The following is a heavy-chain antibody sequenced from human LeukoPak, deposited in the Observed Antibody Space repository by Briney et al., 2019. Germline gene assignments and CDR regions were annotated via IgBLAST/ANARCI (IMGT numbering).Heavy chain of an antibody. D-gene: IGHD1-26*01. CDR1: GFTFDDYA. J-gene: IGHJ3*02. V-gene: IGHV3-9*03. CDR2: ISWNSGSI. CDR3: AKEGGVLNAFDI. Sequence: GRSLRLSCAASGFTFDDYAMHWVRQAPGKGLEWVSGISWNSGSIGYADSVKGRFTISRDNAKNSLYLQMNSLRAEDMALYYCAKEGGVLNAFDIWGRGTMVTVSS.